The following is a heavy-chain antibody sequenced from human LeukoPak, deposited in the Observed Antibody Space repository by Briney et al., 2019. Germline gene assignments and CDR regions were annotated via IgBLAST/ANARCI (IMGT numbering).Heavy chain of an antibody. CDR3: VGDFDY. CDR2: IRSDGSNK. Sequence: PGGSLRLSCAASGFTFSTYDMDWVRQAPGKGLEWVAFIRSDGSNKHYADSVEGRFTISRDNSKNTLYLQMNNLRAEDTALYYCVGDFDYWGQGTLVTVSS. V-gene: IGHV3-30*02. J-gene: IGHJ4*02. CDR1: GFTFSTYD.